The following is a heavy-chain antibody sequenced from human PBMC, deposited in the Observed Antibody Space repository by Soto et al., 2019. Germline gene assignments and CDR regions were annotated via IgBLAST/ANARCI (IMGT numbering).Heavy chain of an antibody. Sequence: QSQLQESGPGLVKPSETLSLACTVSGGSISSSTYYWGWIRQPPGKGLEWIASISYSGNTIYNPSLKSRVTISVDASNNQFSLKLFSVTGADTAVYYCTSRKRDENCSMNSYYVTHWGHGTLVTVSS. CDR1: GGSISSSTYY. D-gene: IGHD2-2*01. CDR2: ISYSGNT. J-gene: IGHJ4*01. V-gene: IGHV4-39*01. CDR3: TSRKRDENCSMNSYYVTH.